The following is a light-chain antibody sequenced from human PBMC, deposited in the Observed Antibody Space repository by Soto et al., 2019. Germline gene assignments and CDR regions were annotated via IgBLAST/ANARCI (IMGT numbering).Light chain of an antibody. CDR2: LAS. J-gene: IGKJ5*01. CDR3: MQGLQTPNT. CDR1: QSLLCTDADNY. V-gene: IGKV2-28*01. Sequence: IVMPQCALSVRVAPGEPGASSCRCSQSLLCTDADNYFDWYLQRPGQSPQLLIYLASNRASGVPDRFSGSGSGTYFTLRISRVEAEDVGLYYCMQGLQTPNTFGPGTRLEIK.